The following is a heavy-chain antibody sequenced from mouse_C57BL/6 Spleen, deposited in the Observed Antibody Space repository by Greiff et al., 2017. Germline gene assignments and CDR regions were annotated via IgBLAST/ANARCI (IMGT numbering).Heavy chain of an antibody. CDR1: GYTFTSYW. CDR3: AREPYYYGSIFYAMDY. D-gene: IGHD1-1*01. Sequence: QVQLKQPGAELVKPGASVKLSCKASGYTFTSYWMHLVKQRPGQGLEWIGMIHPNSGSTNYNEKFKSKATLTVDKSSSTAYMQLSSLTSEDSAVYYCAREPYYYGSIFYAMDYWGQGTSVTVSS. J-gene: IGHJ4*01. CDR2: IHPNSGST. V-gene: IGHV1-64*01.